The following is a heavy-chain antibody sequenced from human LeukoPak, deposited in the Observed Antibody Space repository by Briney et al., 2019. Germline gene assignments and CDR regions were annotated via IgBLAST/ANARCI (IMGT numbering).Heavy chain of an antibody. J-gene: IGHJ5*02. CDR3: ARAGGQLAFPFDP. CDR1: GGTFSSYA. D-gene: IGHD6-6*01. CDR2: IIPIFGTA. V-gene: IGHV1-69*05. Sequence: SVKVSCKASGGTFSSYAISWVRQAPGQGLEWMGGIIPIFGTANYAQKFQGRVTITTDESTSTAYIELSSLRSEDTAVYYCARAGGQLAFPFDPWGQGTLVTVSS.